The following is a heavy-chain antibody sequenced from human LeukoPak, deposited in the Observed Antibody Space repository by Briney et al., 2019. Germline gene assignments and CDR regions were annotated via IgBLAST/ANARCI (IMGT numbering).Heavy chain of an antibody. D-gene: IGHD6-19*01. CDR3: ARHPIAVAGTNYYYYYGMDV. CDR1: GYSFTSYR. Sequence: GESLKISCKGSGYSFTSYRISWVRQMPGKGLEWMGRIDPSDSYTNYSPSFQGHVTISADKSISTAYLQWSSLKASDTAMYYCARHPIAVAGTNYYYYYGMDVWGKGTTVTVSS. CDR2: IDPSDSYT. J-gene: IGHJ6*04. V-gene: IGHV5-10-1*01.